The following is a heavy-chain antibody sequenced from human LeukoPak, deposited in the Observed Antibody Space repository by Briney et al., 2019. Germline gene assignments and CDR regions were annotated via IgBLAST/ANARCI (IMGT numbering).Heavy chain of an antibody. J-gene: IGHJ4*02. CDR3: ARDVRNYYDSSGYYFFDY. Sequence: SETLSLTCTVSGDSISTSNSYWGWIRQPPGKGLEWIGSIYYSGNTYYNASLKSRVTISVDTSKNQFSLKLTSVTAADTAVYYCARDVRNYYDSSGYYFFDYWGQGTLVTVSS. CDR2: IYYSGNT. CDR1: GDSISTSNSY. D-gene: IGHD3-22*01. V-gene: IGHV4-39*02.